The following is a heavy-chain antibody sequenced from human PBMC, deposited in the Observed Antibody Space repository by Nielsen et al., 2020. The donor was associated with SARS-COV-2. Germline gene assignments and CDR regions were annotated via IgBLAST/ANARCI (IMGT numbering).Heavy chain of an antibody. CDR3: ARGIGSP. CDR2: ISSSSTYT. Sequence: GGSLRLSCAASGFTFSDYYMNWIRQAPGKGLEWVSYISSSSTYTKYADSVKGRFTISRDNAKNPLYLQMNSLRAEDTAVYYCARGIGSPWGQGTLVTVSS. J-gene: IGHJ4*02. V-gene: IGHV3-11*05. D-gene: IGHD3-10*01. CDR1: GFTFSDYY.